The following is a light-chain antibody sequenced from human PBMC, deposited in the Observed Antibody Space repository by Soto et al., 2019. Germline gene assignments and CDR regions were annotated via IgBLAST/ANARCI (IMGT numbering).Light chain of an antibody. CDR2: GAS. CDR3: QQSYSTPLYT. J-gene: IGKJ2*01. CDR1: RPIDTY. V-gene: IGKV1-39*01. Sequence: IQMTQSPSSLSASVGDRVTITCRASRPIDTYLNWYQYKPGKAPKLLIYGASSLHSGVPSRFSGSGSGTDFTLTISSLQPEDFATYYCQQSYSTPLYTSGQGTKREIK.